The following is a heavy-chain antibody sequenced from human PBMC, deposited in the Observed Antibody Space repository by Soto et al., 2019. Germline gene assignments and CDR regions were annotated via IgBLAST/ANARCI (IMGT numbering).Heavy chain of an antibody. V-gene: IGHV3-7*01. CDR1: GFTFSSYW. D-gene: IGHD3-3*01. Sequence: SLRLSCAASGFTFSSYWMSWVRQAPGKGLEWVANIKQDGSEKYYVDSVKGRFTISRDNAKNSLYLQMNSLRAEDTAVYYCARGLRFLEWLPDYYYMEVWGKGTTVTVSS. J-gene: IGHJ6*03. CDR3: ARGLRFLEWLPDYYYMEV. CDR2: IKQDGSEK.